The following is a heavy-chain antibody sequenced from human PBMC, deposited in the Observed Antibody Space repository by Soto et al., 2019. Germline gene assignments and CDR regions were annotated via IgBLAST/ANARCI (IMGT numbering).Heavy chain of an antibody. CDR1: GESFADYY. Sequence: PSETLSLTCAVYGESFADYYWSWIRQPPGKGLEWIGEINNSRGTKYNPSLKSRVTISVDTSKKQFSLKLNSVTAADTAVYYCATQGHCSGGGCYPHFDYWGPGALVTVS. D-gene: IGHD2-15*01. J-gene: IGHJ4*02. CDR2: INNSRGT. CDR3: ATQGHCSGGGCYPHFDY. V-gene: IGHV4-34*01.